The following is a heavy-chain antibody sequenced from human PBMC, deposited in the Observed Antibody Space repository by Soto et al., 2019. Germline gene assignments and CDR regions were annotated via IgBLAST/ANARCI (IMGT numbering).Heavy chain of an antibody. D-gene: IGHD5-12*01. J-gene: IGHJ4*02. CDR2: ISGSGGST. V-gene: IGHV3-23*01. CDR3: AKDVNNIWLRYYFDY. CDR1: GFTFSSYA. Sequence: QAGGSLRLSCAASGFTFSSYAMSWVRQAPGKGLEWVSAISGSGGSTYYADSVKGRFTISRDNSKNTLYLQMNSLRAEDTAVYYCAKDVNNIWLRYYFDYWGQGTLVTVSS.